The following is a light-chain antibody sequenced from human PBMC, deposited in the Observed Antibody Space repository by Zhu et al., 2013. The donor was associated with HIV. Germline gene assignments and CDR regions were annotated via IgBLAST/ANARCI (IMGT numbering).Light chain of an antibody. J-gene: IGKJ1*01. CDR2: DAS. CDR3: QQSFRTPWT. Sequence: EIVMTQSPATLSVSPGERATLSCRASQNVNTNLAWYQQRPGQAPRLLIYDASTRATGIPARFSGSGSGTDFTLTISSLQPEDLATYYCQQSFRTPWTFGQGTKVEIK. V-gene: IGKV3-15*01. CDR1: QNVNTN.